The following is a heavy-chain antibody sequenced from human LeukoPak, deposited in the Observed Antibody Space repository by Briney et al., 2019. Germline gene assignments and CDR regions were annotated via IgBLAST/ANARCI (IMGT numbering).Heavy chain of an antibody. Sequence: SETLSLTCTVSGGSISSHYWSWIRQPPGKGLEWIGYIYYSGSTNYKPSLKGRVTISVDTSKNQFSLKLSSVTAADTAVYYCASGRWRYYFDYWGQGTLVTVSS. J-gene: IGHJ4*02. V-gene: IGHV4-59*11. CDR3: ASGRWRYYFDY. CDR2: IYYSGST. D-gene: IGHD5-24*01. CDR1: GGSISSHY.